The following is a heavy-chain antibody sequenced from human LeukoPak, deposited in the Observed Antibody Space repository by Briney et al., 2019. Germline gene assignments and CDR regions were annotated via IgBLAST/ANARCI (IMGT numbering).Heavy chain of an antibody. CDR3: ARGVVAATFYYYMDV. J-gene: IGHJ6*03. CDR1: GYTFTGYY. CDR2: INPSSGGT. V-gene: IGHV1-2*02. Sequence: ASVKVSCKPSGYTFTGYYMHWVRQAPVQGLEWMGWINPSSGGTNYPQKFQGRVTMTRDTSLSTAYMELSGLRSDDTAVYYCARGVVAATFYYYMDVWGKGTTVTVSS. D-gene: IGHD2-15*01.